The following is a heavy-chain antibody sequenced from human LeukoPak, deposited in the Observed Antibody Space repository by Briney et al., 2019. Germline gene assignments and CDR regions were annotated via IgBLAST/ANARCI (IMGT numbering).Heavy chain of an antibody. Sequence: TPSETLSLTCTVSGGSISSGGYSWSWIRQPPGKGLEWIGYIYHSGSTYYNPSLKSRVTISVDRSKNQFSLKLSSVTAADTAVYYCAREDRYYDSSGYLYNWFDPWGQGTLVTVSS. CDR2: IYHSGST. V-gene: IGHV4-30-2*01. D-gene: IGHD3-22*01. CDR1: GGSISSGGYS. CDR3: AREDRYYDSSGYLYNWFDP. J-gene: IGHJ5*02.